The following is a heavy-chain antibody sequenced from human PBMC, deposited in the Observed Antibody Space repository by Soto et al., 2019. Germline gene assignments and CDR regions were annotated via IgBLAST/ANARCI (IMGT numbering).Heavy chain of an antibody. V-gene: IGHV4-39*01. J-gene: IGHJ6*02. Sequence: QLLLQESGPGLVKPSETLSLTCTVSGGSISSSSYYWGWIRQPPGKGLEWIGSIYYSGSTYYNPSLKSRVTISVDTSKNQFSLKLSSVTAADTAVYYCASLAVAGAHYYYYGMDVWGQGTTVTVSS. CDR2: IYYSGST. CDR1: GGSISSSSYY. D-gene: IGHD6-19*01. CDR3: ASLAVAGAHYYYYGMDV.